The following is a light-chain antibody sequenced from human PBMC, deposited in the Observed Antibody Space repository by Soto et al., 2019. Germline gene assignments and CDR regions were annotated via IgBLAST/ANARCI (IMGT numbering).Light chain of an antibody. Sequence: EIVLTQSPGTLSLSPGERATLSCRASQSVSSSYLAWYQQKPGQAPRLLIYGASSRATGIPDRFSGSGFGTDFTLTFSRLEPEDFAVYYCQQYGSSPSITFGQGTRLEIK. CDR2: GAS. CDR1: QSVSSSY. CDR3: QQYGSSPSIT. J-gene: IGKJ5*01. V-gene: IGKV3-20*01.